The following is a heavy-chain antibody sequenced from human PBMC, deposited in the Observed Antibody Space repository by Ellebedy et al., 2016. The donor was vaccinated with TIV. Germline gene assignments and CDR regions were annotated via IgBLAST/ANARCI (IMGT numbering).Heavy chain of an antibody. V-gene: IGHV1-18*01. D-gene: IGHD2-2*01. Sequence: AASVTVSCKASVYTFTKYGLTWVRQAPGQGLEWMGWISTYNGNTNPVQKFQGRVTMTTDTSTSTAYMELRSLTSDDTAMYYCARVQPHYFDYWGQGTQVTVSS. CDR2: ISTYNGNT. J-gene: IGHJ4*02. CDR1: VYTFTKYG. CDR3: ARVQPHYFDY.